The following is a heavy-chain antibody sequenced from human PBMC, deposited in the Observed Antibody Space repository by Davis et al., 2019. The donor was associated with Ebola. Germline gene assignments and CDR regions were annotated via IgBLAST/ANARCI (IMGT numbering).Heavy chain of an antibody. D-gene: IGHD3-10*01. CDR1: GGSISSYY. V-gene: IGHV4-59*01. CDR3: ARGRLTELLWFGESLYGMDV. CDR2: IYYSGST. J-gene: IGHJ6*04. Sequence: MPSETLSLTCTVSGGSISSYYWSWIRQPPGKGLEWIGYIYYSGSTNYNPSLKSRVTISVDTSKNQFSLKLSSVTAADTAVYYCARGRLTELLWFGESLYGMDVWGKGTTVTVSS.